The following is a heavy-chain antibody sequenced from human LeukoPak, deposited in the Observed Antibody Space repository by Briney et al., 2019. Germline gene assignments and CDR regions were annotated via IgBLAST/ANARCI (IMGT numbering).Heavy chain of an antibody. D-gene: IGHD2-2*01. Sequence: GGSLRLSCAASGFTFSSYAMHWVGQAPGKGREGGAVISYDGSNKYYADSVKGRLTISRDNSKNTLYLQMNSLRAEDTAVYYYRGEGDIVVVPAAFNWFDPWGQRTLVTVSS. J-gene: IGHJ5*02. CDR2: ISYDGSNK. CDR1: GFTFSSYA. CDR3: RGEGDIVVVPAAFNWFDP. V-gene: IGHV3-30*04.